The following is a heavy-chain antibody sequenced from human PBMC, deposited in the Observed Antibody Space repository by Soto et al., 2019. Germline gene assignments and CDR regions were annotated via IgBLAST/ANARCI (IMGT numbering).Heavy chain of an antibody. CDR1: GYTFTSYG. D-gene: IGHD1-26*01. J-gene: IGHJ4*02. Sequence: ASVKVSCKASGYTFTSYGISWVRQAPGQGLEWMGWTSAYNGNTNYAQKLQGRVTMTTDTSTSTAYMELNSLRAEDTAVYYCAKGGRTSLYSSPFVHWGQGTLVTVSS. CDR2: TSAYNGNT. V-gene: IGHV1-18*01. CDR3: AKGGRTSLYSSPFVH.